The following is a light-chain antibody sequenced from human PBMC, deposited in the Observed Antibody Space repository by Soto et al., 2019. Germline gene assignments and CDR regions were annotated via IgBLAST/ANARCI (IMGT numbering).Light chain of an antibody. J-gene: IGKJ4*01. V-gene: IGKV1-27*01. CDR1: QGISNY. CDR2: AAS. CDR3: QQRSNWPSLT. Sequence: IPMTQSPSYLSASLGERVTITCRASQGISNYLAWYQQKPGKVPKLLIYAASTLQSGVPSRFSGSGSGTDFTLTINSLEPEDSAVYYCQQRSNWPSLTFGGGTKVDIK.